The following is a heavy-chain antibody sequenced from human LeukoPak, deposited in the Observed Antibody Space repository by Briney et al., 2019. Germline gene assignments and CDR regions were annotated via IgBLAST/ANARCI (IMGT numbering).Heavy chain of an antibody. CDR1: GYSISSGYN. CDR2: IYHSGST. V-gene: IGHV4-38-2*01. J-gene: IGHJ4*02. CDR3: ARLTLFDY. Sequence: SETLSLTCAVSGYSISSGYNWGWIRQPPGKGLEWIGSIYHSGSTYYNPSLKSRVTISVDTSKNQFSLKLSSVTAADTAVYYCARLTLFDYWGQGTLVTVSS.